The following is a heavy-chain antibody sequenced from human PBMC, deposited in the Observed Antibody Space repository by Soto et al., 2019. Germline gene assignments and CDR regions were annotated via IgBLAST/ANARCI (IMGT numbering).Heavy chain of an antibody. CDR3: ARAGVPLLGIGAFDI. J-gene: IGHJ3*02. Sequence: SETLSLTCTVFGGSISSSRYYWGWIRQPPGKGLEWIGSIYYSGSNYYNPSLQSRVTISVDTSKNQFSLKLRSVTAADTAVYYRARAGVPLLGIGAFDIWGQGTMVTVSS. V-gene: IGHV4-39*01. CDR2: IYYSGSN. CDR1: GGSISSSRYY. D-gene: IGHD7-27*01.